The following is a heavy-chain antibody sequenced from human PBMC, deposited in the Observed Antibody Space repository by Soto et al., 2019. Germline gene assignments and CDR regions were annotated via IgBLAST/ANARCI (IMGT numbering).Heavy chain of an antibody. D-gene: IGHD1-1*01. CDR3: ARVYNTYFDY. V-gene: IGHV4-34*01. J-gene: IGHJ4*02. CDR2: INHSGST. Sequence: SETLSLTCAVYGGSFSGYYWSWIRQPPGKGLEWIGEINHSGSTNYNPSLKSRVTISVDTSKNQFSLKLSSVTAADTAVYYCARVYNTYFDYWGQGTLVTVSS. CDR1: GGSFSGYY.